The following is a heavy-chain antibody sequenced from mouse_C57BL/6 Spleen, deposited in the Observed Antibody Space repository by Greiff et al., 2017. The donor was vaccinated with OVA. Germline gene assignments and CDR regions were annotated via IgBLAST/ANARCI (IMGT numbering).Heavy chain of an antibody. CDR3: ARGQIVYAMDY. CDR1: DSEVFPIAY. V-gene: IGHV15-2*01. CDR2: ILPSIGRT. Sequence: VQLQQSGSELRSPGSSVKLSCKDFDSEVFPIAYMSWVRQKPGHGFEWIGGILPSIGRTIYGEKFEDKATLDADTLSNTAYLELNSLTSEDSAIDYCARGQIVYAMDYWGQGTSVTVSS. J-gene: IGHJ4*01.